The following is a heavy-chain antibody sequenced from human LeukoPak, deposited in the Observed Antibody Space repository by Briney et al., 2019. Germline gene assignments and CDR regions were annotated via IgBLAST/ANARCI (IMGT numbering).Heavy chain of an antibody. Sequence: VASVKVSCKASGGTFSSYAISWVRQAPGQGLEWMGGIIPIFGTANYAQKFQGRVTITADKSTSTAYMELSSLRSEDTAVYYCARSPPLRLGELSCPLTYWGQGTLVTVSS. CDR1: GGTFSSYA. CDR2: IIPIFGTA. J-gene: IGHJ4*02. CDR3: ARSPPLRLGELSCPLTY. V-gene: IGHV1-69*06. D-gene: IGHD3-16*02.